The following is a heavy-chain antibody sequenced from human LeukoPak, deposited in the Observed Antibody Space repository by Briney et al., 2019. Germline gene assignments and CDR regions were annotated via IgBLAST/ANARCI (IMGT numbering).Heavy chain of an antibody. D-gene: IGHD6-13*01. J-gene: IGHJ4*02. V-gene: IGHV4-59*08. CDR2: IYYSGST. CDR3: ARRVAAAGTYFDY. Sequence: SETLFLTCTVSGGSISSYYWSWIRQPPGKGLEWIGYIYYSGSTNYNPSLKSRVTISVDTSKNQFSLKLSSVTAADTAVYYCARRVAAAGTYFDYWGQGTLVTVSS. CDR1: GGSISSYY.